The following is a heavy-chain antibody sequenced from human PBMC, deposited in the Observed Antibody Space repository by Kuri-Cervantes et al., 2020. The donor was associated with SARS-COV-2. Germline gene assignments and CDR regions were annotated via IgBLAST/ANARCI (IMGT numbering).Heavy chain of an antibody. D-gene: IGHD4-11*01. Sequence: PTLVKPTHTLTLTFTFAGFSLNTSGMCVSWIRQPPGKALEWPARIDWYDDKYYNTSLKKSLTISKDTTNNQLVLTMTHVDPDDTATYCCARIHATTVTPDFWGQGTLVTVSS. CDR3: ARIHATTVTPDF. J-gene: IGHJ4*02. V-gene: IGHV2-70*11. CDR1: GFSLNTSGMC. CDR2: IDWYDDK.